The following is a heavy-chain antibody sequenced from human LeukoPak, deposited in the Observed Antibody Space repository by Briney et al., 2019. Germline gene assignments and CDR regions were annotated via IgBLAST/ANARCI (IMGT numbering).Heavy chain of an antibody. V-gene: IGHV3-48*03. CDR3: ARGYSIFDY. J-gene: IGHJ4*02. CDR1: GFTFSSYE. D-gene: IGHD6-13*01. Sequence: GGSLRLSCAASGFTFSSYEMSWVRQAPGKGLEWVSYISSSSSTIYYADSVKGRFTISRDNAKTSLYLQMNSLRAEDTAVYYRARGYSIFDYWGQGTLVTVSS. CDR2: ISSSSSTI.